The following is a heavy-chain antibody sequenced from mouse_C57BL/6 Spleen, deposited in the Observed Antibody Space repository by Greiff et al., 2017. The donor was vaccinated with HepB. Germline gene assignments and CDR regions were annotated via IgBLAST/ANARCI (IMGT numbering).Heavy chain of an antibody. CDR1: GYTFTSYG. Sequence: QVQLQQSGAELARPGASVKLSCKASGYTFTSYGISWVKQRTGQGLEWIGEIYPRSGNTYYNEKFKGKATLTADKSSSTAYMELRSLTSEDSAVYFCARMRDYGSPYYVDYWGQGTTLTVSS. D-gene: IGHD1-1*01. CDR2: IYPRSGNT. V-gene: IGHV1-81*01. CDR3: ARMRDYGSPYYVDY. J-gene: IGHJ2*01.